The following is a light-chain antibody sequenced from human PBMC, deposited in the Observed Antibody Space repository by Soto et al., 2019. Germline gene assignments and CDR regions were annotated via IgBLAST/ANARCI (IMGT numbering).Light chain of an antibody. V-gene: IGKV3-15*01. CDR3: QQYNTWLWT. J-gene: IGKJ1*01. Sequence: EVAMTQSPATLSVSPGERATLSCRASQNVNANLAWYQQKPGQAPRLLIHGASTRATGIPARFSGSGFGTEFILTISSLQSEDFAVYYCQQYNTWLWTFGQGTKVEGK. CDR1: QNVNAN. CDR2: GAS.